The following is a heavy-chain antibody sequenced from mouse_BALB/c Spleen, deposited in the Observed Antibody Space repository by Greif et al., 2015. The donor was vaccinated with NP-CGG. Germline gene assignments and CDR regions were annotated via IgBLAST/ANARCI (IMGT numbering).Heavy chain of an antibody. D-gene: IGHD2-12*01. CDR2: IYPYNGGT. Sequence: EVKLMESGPELVKPGASVKISCKASGYTFTDYNMHWVKQSHGKSLEWIGYIYPYNGGTGYNQKFKSKATLTVDNSSSTAYMELRSLTSEDSAVYYCAKGSYYLAWFAYWGQGTLVTVSA. J-gene: IGHJ3*01. V-gene: IGHV1S29*02. CDR3: AKGSYYLAWFAY. CDR1: GYTFTDYN.